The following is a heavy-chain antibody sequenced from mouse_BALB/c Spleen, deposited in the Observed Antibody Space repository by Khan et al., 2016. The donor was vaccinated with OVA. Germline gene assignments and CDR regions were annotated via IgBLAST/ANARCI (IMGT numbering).Heavy chain of an antibody. Sequence: VQLQQSGAELVKPGASVKMSCKASGYTFTSYTMHWVKQRPGQGLEWIGYINPSSGYTKYNQKFKDKATLIADKSSSTAYMQLSSLTSEDSAVYYCARKSARAAYWGQGTTVTVSS. CDR1: GYTFTSYT. CDR2: INPSSGYT. CDR3: ARKSARAAY. J-gene: IGHJ2*01. V-gene: IGHV1-4*01.